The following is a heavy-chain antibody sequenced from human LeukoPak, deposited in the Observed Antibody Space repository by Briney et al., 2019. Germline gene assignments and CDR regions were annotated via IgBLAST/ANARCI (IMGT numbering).Heavy chain of an antibody. CDR1: GVSVSDGRYY. CDR3: ATPYCSSISCLDVFSM. CDR2: KYYSGSA. V-gene: IGHV4-31*03. Sequence: TSETLSLTCNVSGVSVSDGRYYWTWIRQHPGKGLEWIGYKYYSGSAKYNPSLKSRLTISVDTSKNQFSLQLTSVTAADTATYDSATPYCSSISCLDVFSMWGQGTRVTVSS. J-gene: IGHJ3*02. D-gene: IGHD2-2*01.